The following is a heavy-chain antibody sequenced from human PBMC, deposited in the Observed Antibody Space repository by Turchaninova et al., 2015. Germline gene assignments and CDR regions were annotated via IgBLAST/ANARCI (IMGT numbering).Heavy chain of an antibody. CDR3: AREPSSSSFGVDY. D-gene: IGHD6-6*01. V-gene: IGHV3-33*01. CDR2: IWYDGSDK. Sequence: QVQLVESGGGVVQPGRSLRLPRAASGFTFISYGMHWVRQAPGKGLEWVAAIWYDGSDKYYADSVKGRFTISRDNSKNTLFLQMNSLRAEDTAVYYCAREPSSSSFGVDYWGQGTLVTVSS. CDR1: GFTFISYG. J-gene: IGHJ4*02.